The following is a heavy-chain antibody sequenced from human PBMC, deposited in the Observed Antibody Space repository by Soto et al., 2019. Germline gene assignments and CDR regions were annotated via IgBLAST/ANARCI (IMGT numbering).Heavy chain of an antibody. V-gene: IGHV3-74*01. CDR1: GFTFSSYW. CDR2: INSDGSST. J-gene: IGHJ5*02. D-gene: IGHD3-10*01. CDR3: ARGPITMGPAGWFDP. Sequence: EVQLVESGGGLVQPGGSLRLSCAASGFTFSSYWMHWVRQAPGKGLVWVSRINSDGSSTSYADSVKGRFTISRDNAKNTLYLQMNSLRAEDTAVYYCARGPITMGPAGWFDPWGQGTLVTVSS.